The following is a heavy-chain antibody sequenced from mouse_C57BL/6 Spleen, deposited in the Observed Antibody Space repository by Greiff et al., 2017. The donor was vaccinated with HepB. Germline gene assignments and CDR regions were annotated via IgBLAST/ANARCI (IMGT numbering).Heavy chain of an antibody. D-gene: IGHD2-1*01. J-gene: IGHJ3*01. CDR1: GYSITSGYY. Sequence: VQLKESGPGLVKPSQSLSLTCSVTGYSITSGYYWNWIRQFPGNKLEWMGYISYDGSNNYNPSLKNRISITRDTSKNQFFLKLNSVTTEDTATYDCATSYGNLFAYWGQGTLVTVSA. V-gene: IGHV3-6*01. CDR2: ISYDGSN. CDR3: ATSYGNLFAY.